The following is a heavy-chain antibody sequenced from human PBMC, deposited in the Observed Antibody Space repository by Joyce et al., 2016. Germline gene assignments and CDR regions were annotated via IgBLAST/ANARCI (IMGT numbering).Heavy chain of an antibody. CDR1: GGDFSNYT. CDR2: IIPFFGAA. Sequence: QVLLVQSGAAVKRPGSSLRVSCKSSGGDFSNYTVNWVRQAPGQRLEWMGGIIPFFGAAKYAEDFQCRVTLTADQSTRTAYLELSSLTSADTAVYYCARGGTSSDHYFFYTLDVWGPGTTVIVSS. CDR3: ARGGTSSDHYFFYTLDV. V-gene: IGHV1-69*12. J-gene: IGHJ6*02. D-gene: IGHD1-14*01.